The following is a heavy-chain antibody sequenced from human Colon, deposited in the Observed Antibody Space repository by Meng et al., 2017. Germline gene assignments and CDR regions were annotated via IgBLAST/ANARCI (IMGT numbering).Heavy chain of an antibody. Sequence: QVQLQESGPGLVNPSQTRSLSCTVAGGSISGDYYWSWIRQHPGKGPEWIGYISYTGSTYPNPSLRSRVTISVDTSKSQFSLKLTSVTAADSAVYYCAREVIVRALDYFDYWGQGTLVTVSS. CDR2: ISYTGST. D-gene: IGHD1-26*01. V-gene: IGHV4-31*03. J-gene: IGHJ4*02. CDR3: AREVIVRALDYFDY. CDR1: GGSISGDYY.